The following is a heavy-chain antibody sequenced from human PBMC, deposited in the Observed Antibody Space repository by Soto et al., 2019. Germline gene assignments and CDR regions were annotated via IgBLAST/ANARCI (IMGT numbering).Heavy chain of an antibody. V-gene: IGHV1-24*01. J-gene: IGHJ6*02. CDR2: FDPEDGET. Sequence: GASVNVSCKVSGYTLTELSMHWVRQAPGKGLEWMGGFDPEDGETIYAQKFQGRVTMTEDTSTDTAYMELSSLRSEDTAVYYCATGLMTTVAIINGSPYYYYYGMDVWGQGTTVTVS. CDR1: GYTLTELS. D-gene: IGHD4-17*01. CDR3: ATGLMTTVAIINGSPYYYYYGMDV.